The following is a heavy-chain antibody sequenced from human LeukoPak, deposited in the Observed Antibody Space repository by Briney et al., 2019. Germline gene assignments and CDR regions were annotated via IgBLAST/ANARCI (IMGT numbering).Heavy chain of an antibody. V-gene: IGHV3-23*01. D-gene: IGHD1-26*01. CDR1: GFTFSSYV. J-gene: IGHJ3*02. CDR3: AKEGDGGASAFDI. Sequence: GGSLRLSCAASGFTFSSYVISWVRQAPGKGLEWVSVISGSGGSTYYADSVKGRFTISRDNSKNTLYLQMNSLRAEDTAVYYCAKEGDGGASAFDIWGQGTMVTVSS. CDR2: ISGSGGST.